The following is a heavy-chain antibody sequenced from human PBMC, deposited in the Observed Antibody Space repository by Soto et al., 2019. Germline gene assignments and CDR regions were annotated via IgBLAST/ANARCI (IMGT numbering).Heavy chain of an antibody. D-gene: IGHD5-18*01. CDR2: IDNSGGIT. J-gene: IGHJ4*02. V-gene: IGHV3-23*05. Sequence: PGGSLRLSCAASGFTFSTYAMSWVRQAPGKGLEWVSTIDNSGGITYYADSVKGRFTISRDNSENTLYLQMNSLRAEDTAVYYCAKGGYNYGFLFDCWGQGTLVTVSS. CDR1: GFTFSTYA. CDR3: AKGGYNYGFLFDC.